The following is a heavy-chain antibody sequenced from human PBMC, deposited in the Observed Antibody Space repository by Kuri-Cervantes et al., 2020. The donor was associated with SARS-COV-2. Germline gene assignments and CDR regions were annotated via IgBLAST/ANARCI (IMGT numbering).Heavy chain of an antibody. CDR1: GFSFSSYA. V-gene: IGHV3-64D*08. CDR2: ISSNGGST. D-gene: IGHD3-3*02. Sequence: GGSLRLSCSASGFSFSSYAMHWVRQPPGKGLEYVSAISSNGGSTYYADSVKGRFTISRDNSKSTLYLQMSSLRAEGTAVYYCVKDPKGFGVSFLVAAFDIWGQGTMVTVSS. CDR3: VKDPKGFGVSFLVAAFDI. J-gene: IGHJ3*02.